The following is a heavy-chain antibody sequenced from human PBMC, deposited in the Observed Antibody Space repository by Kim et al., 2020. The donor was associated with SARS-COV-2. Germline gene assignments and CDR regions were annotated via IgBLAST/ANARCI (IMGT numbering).Heavy chain of an antibody. V-gene: IGHV4-34*01. CDR3: ARSTTVTTLFYYYYGMDV. J-gene: IGHJ6*02. Sequence: KSRVTISVDTSKNQFSLKLSSVTAADTAVYYCARSTTVTTLFYYYYGMDVWGQGTTVTVSS. D-gene: IGHD4-17*01.